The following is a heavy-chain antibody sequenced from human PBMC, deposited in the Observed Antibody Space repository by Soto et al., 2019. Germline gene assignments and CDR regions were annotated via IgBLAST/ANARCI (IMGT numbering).Heavy chain of an antibody. CDR2: INYSGST. V-gene: IGHV4-39*01. D-gene: IGHD3-3*01. Sequence: QLQLQESGPGLVRPSETLSLTCTVSGGSISSSSSYWGWISQPPGKGLEWIGSINYSGSTYYNPSLRSRITISVDTSKHQFSLRLSSVTAADTAVYFCAKTGFWSGYRVVDYWGQGTLVTVSS. CDR1: GGSISSSSSY. J-gene: IGHJ4*02. CDR3: AKTGFWSGYRVVDY.